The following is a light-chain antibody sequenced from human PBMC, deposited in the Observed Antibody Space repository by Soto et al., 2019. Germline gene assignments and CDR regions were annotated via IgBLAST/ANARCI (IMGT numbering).Light chain of an antibody. CDR3: SSFASSNTWV. V-gene: IGLV2-8*01. CDR1: SSDVGAYNY. Sequence: QSALTQPPSASGSPGQSVTISCTGTSSDVGAYNYVSWYQQHAGKAPKLVIYEVTKRPSGVPDRFSGSKSANPASLTVSGLQAADEADYYSSSFASSNTWVFGGGTKLTVL. CDR2: EVT. J-gene: IGLJ3*02.